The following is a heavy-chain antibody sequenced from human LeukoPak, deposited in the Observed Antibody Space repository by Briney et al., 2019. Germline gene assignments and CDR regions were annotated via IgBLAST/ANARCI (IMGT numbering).Heavy chain of an antibody. V-gene: IGHV4-4*07. CDR2: IYTSGST. J-gene: IGHJ4*02. CDR3: ARGGYCSGGSCYSLDY. Sequence: SETLSLTCTVSGGSISSYYWSWIRQPAGKGLEWIGRIYTSGSTNYNPSLKSRVTMSVDTSKNQFSLKLSSVTAADTAVYYCARGGYCSGGSCYSLDYWGQGTLVTVSS. CDR1: GGSISSYY. D-gene: IGHD2-15*01.